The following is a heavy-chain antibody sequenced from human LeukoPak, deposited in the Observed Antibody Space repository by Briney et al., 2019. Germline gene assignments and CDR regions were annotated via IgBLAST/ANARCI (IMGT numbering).Heavy chain of an antibody. CDR1: GFTFSSYG. CDR2: MSYDGSNK. J-gene: IGHJ4*02. V-gene: IGHV3-30*18. Sequence: GRSLRLSCAASGFTFSSYGMRWVRQAPGKGLEWVAVMSYDGSNKYYADSVKGRFTISRDNSKNTLYLQVNSLRAEDTAVYYCAKGAQVTIFGHFDYWGQGTLVTVSS. D-gene: IGHD3-3*01. CDR3: AKGAQVTIFGHFDY.